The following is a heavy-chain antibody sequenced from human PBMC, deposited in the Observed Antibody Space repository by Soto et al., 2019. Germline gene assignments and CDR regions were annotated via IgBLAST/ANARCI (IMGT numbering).Heavy chain of an antibody. CDR3: ARGSPLGFGVDWFHP. CDR2: IYYSGST. V-gene: IGHV4-61*01. CDR1: GGSVSSGSYY. J-gene: IGHJ5*02. Sequence: SEPLSLTCTVSGGSVSSGSYYWSWIRQPPGKGLEWIGYIYYSGSTNYNPSLKSRVTISVDTSKNQFSLKLSSVTAADTAVYYCARGSPLGFGVDWFHPSGPGTLVTVSS. D-gene: IGHD2-8*01.